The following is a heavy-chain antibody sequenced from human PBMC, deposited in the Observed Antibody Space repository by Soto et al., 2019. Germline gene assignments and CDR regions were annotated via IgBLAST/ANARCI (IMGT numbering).Heavy chain of an antibody. CDR1: GDNVSSSSAA. CDR3: ARERGVLSEAFDI. D-gene: IGHD3-10*01. V-gene: IGHV6-1*01. J-gene: IGHJ3*02. CDR2: TYYRSKWYN. Sequence: QTLSLTCAISGDNVSSSSAAWNWLRQSPSRGLEWLGRTYYRSKWYNDYAPSVKSQITINPDTSRNQFSLQLNSVTPEDTAVYYCARERGVLSEAFDISGQGTVVTVSS.